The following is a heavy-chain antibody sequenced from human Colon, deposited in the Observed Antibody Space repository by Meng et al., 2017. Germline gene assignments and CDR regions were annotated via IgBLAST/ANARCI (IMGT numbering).Heavy chain of an antibody. CDR3: VCFGGFSGFDP. CDR2: ISGSGDTT. CDR1: GFTFTNYA. J-gene: IGHJ5*02. Sequence: EVQLGDSGGGLVQPGGSLRLSCAASGFTFTNYAMSWFRQAPGKGLEWVSAISGSGDTTWYADSVKGHFTISRDNAKNTLYLQMNSLTAEDTAVYYCVCFGGFSGFDPWGQGILVTVSS. V-gene: IGHV3-23*04. D-gene: IGHD3-10*01.